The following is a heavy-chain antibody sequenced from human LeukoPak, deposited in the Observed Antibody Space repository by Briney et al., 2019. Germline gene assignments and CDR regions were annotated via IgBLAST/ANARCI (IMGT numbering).Heavy chain of an antibody. D-gene: IGHD2-15*01. Sequence: GRSLRLSCAASGSTFSSYGMHWVRQAPGKGLEWVAVIWYDGSNKYYADSVKGRFTISRDNSKNTLYLQMNSLRAEDTAVYYCARGVSRYCSGGSCYYFDSWGQEPWSPSPQ. V-gene: IGHV3-33*01. CDR1: GSTFSSYG. CDR2: IWYDGSNK. CDR3: ARGVSRYCSGGSCYYFDS. J-gene: IGHJ4*01.